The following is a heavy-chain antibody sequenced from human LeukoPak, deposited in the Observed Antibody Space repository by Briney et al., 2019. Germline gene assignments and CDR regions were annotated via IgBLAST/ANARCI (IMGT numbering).Heavy chain of an antibody. CDR3: TRMTTVHDY. Sequence: SETLSLTCAVSGVSFDKYYWAWVRQTPGKGLEWIGEINHSGYTNDSPSLKSRVTLSIDTSRKQFSLNLRSVTVADAGIYYCTRMTTVHDYWGQGTLVTVSS. J-gene: IGHJ4*02. CDR2: INHSGYT. CDR1: GVSFDKYY. D-gene: IGHD4-17*01. V-gene: IGHV4-34*01.